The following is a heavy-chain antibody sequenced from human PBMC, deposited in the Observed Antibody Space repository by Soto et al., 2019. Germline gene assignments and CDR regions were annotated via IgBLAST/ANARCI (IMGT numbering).Heavy chain of an antibody. D-gene: IGHD3-9*01. CDR1: GYSFTGYY. CDR2: INTDSGAT. J-gene: IGHJ4*02. V-gene: IGHV1-2*02. Sequence: HEHLVQSGAEVKRPGASLKVSCKASGYSFTGYYIHWVRQAPGQGLEWMGWINTDSGATNYAQNCGGRVTLGSGTWIRRASRDLTSLTSDDAAVYYCARGDCGTAGYPLPYFDYWGQGSLVIVSS. CDR3: ARGDCGTAGYPLPYFDY.